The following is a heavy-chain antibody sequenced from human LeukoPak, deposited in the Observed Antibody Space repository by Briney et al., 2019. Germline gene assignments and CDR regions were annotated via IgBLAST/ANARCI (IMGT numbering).Heavy chain of an antibody. CDR2: TSSDGAT. J-gene: IGHJ5*02. Sequence: GGSLRLSCAASGFIVSSDFMSWVRQAPGKGLEWVSLTSSDGATYYADSVKGRFTISRDSFKNTLSLQMNSLRAEDTAVYYCATSRGASWGPGTLVTVSS. V-gene: IGHV3-53*01. CDR1: GFIVSSDF. D-gene: IGHD3-16*01. CDR3: ATSRGAS.